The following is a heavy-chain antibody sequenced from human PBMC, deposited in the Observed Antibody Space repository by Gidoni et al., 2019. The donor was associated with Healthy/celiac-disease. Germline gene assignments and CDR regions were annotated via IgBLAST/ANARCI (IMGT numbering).Heavy chain of an antibody. J-gene: IGHJ5*02. Sequence: QVQLVQSGAEVKKPGSSVKVSCKASGGTFSSYAISWVRQAPGQGLEWMGRIIPILGIANYAQKFQGRVTITADKSTSTAYMELSSLRSEDTAVYYCASHDCSGGSCYLKELGRGGQRKKNNWFDPWGQGTLVTVSS. CDR2: IIPILGIA. CDR3: ASHDCSGGSCYLKELGRGGQRKKNNWFDP. CDR1: GGTFSSYA. V-gene: IGHV1-69*04. D-gene: IGHD2-15*01.